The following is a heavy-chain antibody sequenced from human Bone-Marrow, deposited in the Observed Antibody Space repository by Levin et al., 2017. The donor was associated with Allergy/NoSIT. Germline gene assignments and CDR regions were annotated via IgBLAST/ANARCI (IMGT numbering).Heavy chain of an antibody. CDR3: ARDQGTTYIQFWLSD. CDR2: IWPDGSNK. CDR1: GFKFSDYA. J-gene: IGHJ4*02. Sequence: PGGSLRLSCVSSGFKFSDYAMYWVRQAPGKGLEWVALIWPDGSNKFYADSLKGRFTVSRDNSMSTLNLQLNSLRAEDTAVYYCARDQGTTYIQFWLSDWGQGTLITVSS. V-gene: IGHV3-33*01. D-gene: IGHD3-22*01.